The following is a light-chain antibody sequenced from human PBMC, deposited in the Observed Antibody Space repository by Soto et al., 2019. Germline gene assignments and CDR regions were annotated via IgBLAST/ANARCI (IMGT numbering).Light chain of an antibody. V-gene: IGKV3-20*01. CDR3: QQYGSSQT. J-gene: IGKJ1*01. Sequence: EIVLTQSPGTLSLSPGERATLSCRASQTVSSIYLAWYQQKPGQAPRLLIYNGSSRATGIPDRFSGSGSGTDFTLTISRLEPEDFAVYYCQQYGSSQTFGQGTKVDIK. CDR2: NGS. CDR1: QTVSSIY.